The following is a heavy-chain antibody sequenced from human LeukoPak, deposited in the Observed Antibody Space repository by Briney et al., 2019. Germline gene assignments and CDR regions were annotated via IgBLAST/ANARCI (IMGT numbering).Heavy chain of an antibody. D-gene: IGHD3-22*01. CDR2: LYYSGKP. Sequence: SETRSLTCTVSGASISTTRDYWGWIRQPPGKGLEWIGSLYYSGKPYYNSSLKSRVTMSLDTSKKQFSLKLTSVTAADTAVYYCARGENYYDSSGYLPNWFDPWGQGTLVIVSS. J-gene: IGHJ5*02. V-gene: IGHV4-39*07. CDR1: GASISTTRDY. CDR3: ARGENYYDSSGYLPNWFDP.